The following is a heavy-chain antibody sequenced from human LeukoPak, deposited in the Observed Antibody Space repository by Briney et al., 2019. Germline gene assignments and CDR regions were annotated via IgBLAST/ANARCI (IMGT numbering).Heavy chain of an antibody. CDR2: ISSSGSTI. J-gene: IGHJ5*02. V-gene: IGHV3-48*03. D-gene: IGHD4-23*01. Sequence: QAGGSLRLSCAASGFTFSSYEMNWVRQAPGKGLEWVSYISSSGSTIYYADSVKGRFTISRDNSKNTLYLQMNSLRAEDTAVYYCAKDRRWTARSGDWFDPWGQGTLVTVSS. CDR3: AKDRRWTARSGDWFDP. CDR1: GFTFSSYE.